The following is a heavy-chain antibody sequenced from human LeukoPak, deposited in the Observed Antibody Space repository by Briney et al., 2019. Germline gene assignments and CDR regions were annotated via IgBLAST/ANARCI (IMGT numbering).Heavy chain of an antibody. J-gene: IGHJ5*02. CDR3: ARMAGPTHRDHYGSGSPNWFDP. D-gene: IGHD3-10*01. Sequence: PSETLSLTCTVSGGSISSGDYYWSWIRQPPGKGLEWIGYIYYSGSTYHNPSLKSRVTISVDTSKNQFSLKLSSVTAADTAVYYCARMAGPTHRDHYGSGSPNWFDPWGQGTLVTVSS. V-gene: IGHV4-30-4*01. CDR1: GGSISSGDYY. CDR2: IYYSGST.